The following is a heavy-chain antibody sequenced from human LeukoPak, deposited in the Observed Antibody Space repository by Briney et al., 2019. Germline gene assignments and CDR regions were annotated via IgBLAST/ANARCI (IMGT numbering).Heavy chain of an antibody. J-gene: IGHJ6*03. CDR1: GGSISSGSYY. Sequence: SQTLSLTCTVSGGSISSGSYYWSWIRQPAGKGLEWIGRIYTSGSTNYNPSLKSRVTISVDTSKNQFSLKLSSVTAADTAVYYCARDEGVRRYYYYMDVWGKGTTVTVSS. CDR3: ARDEGVRRYYYYMDV. V-gene: IGHV4-61*02. CDR2: IYTSGST. D-gene: IGHD3-3*01.